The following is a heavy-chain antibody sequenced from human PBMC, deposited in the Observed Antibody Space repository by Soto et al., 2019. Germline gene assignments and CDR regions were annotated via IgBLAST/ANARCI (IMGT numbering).Heavy chain of an antibody. J-gene: IGHJ3*02. Sequence: GGSVKVSCKASGYTFTGYYMHWVRQAPGQGLEWMGWINPNSGGTNYAQKFQGRVTMTRDTSISTAYMELSRLRSDDTAVYHCARTRVHDAFDIWGQGTMVTVSS. CDR3: ARTRVHDAFDI. CDR2: INPNSGGT. V-gene: IGHV1-2*02. CDR1: GYTFTGYY.